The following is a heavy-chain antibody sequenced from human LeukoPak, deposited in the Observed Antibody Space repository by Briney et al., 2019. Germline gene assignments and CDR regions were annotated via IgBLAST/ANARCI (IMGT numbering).Heavy chain of an antibody. Sequence: PGGSLRLSCAASGFTFSSYSMNWVRQAPGKGLEWVSSISSSSSYIYYADSVKGRFTISRDNAKNSLYLQMNSLRAEDTAVYYCARSYDSSGYYYSDYFDYWGQGTLVTVS. CDR3: ARSYDSSGYYYSDYFDY. J-gene: IGHJ4*02. D-gene: IGHD3-22*01. CDR1: GFTFSSYS. V-gene: IGHV3-21*01. CDR2: ISSSSSYI.